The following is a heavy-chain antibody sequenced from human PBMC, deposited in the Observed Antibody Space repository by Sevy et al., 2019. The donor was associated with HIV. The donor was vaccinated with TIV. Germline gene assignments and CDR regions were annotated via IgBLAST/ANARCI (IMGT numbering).Heavy chain of an antibody. CDR2: IYSSGTT. J-gene: IGHJ5*02. CDR3: ARDYSRMPGWFDP. D-gene: IGHD6-13*01. V-gene: IGHV3-53*01. Sequence: GGSLRLSCAGSGFDVSNNYMSWVRQAPGKGLEWVSIIYSSGTTYYADSVKGRFTISRDKSKNTVYLQMSSLRADDTAFYHCARDYSRMPGWFDPWGQGTLVTVSS. CDR1: GFDVSNNY.